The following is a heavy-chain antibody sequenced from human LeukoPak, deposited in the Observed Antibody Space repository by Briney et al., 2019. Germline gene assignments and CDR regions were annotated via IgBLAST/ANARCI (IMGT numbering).Heavy chain of an antibody. Sequence: GRSLRLSCAASGFTFSNFAIHWVRQAPGKGLEWVAVILYEGRNKYYGDSVEGRFTISRDNSKNTVYLEMNSLRAEDTAVYYCAKDLMKTGYCSGASCYGRTDWGQGTLVTVSS. CDR2: ILYEGRNK. D-gene: IGHD2-15*01. J-gene: IGHJ4*02. V-gene: IGHV3-30*18. CDR1: GFTFSNFA. CDR3: AKDLMKTGYCSGASCYGRTD.